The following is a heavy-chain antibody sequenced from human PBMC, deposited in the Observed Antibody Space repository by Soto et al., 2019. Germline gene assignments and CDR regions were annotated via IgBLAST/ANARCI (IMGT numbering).Heavy chain of an antibody. V-gene: IGHV4-59*05. CDR1: GDSISSYY. J-gene: IGHJ4*02. CDR3: ARNPFSGISAPFDY. Sequence: PSETLSLTCTVSGDSISSYYWGWIRQPPGKALEWIGSIYYSGSTYYNPSLKSRVTISVDTSKNQFSLMLSSVTAADTAVYYCARNPFSGISAPFDYWGLGTLVTVSS. D-gene: IGHD1-26*01. CDR2: IYYSGST.